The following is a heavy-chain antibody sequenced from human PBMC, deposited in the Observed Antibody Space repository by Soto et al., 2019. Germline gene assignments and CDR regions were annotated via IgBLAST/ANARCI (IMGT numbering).Heavy chain of an antibody. J-gene: IGHJ6*02. CDR3: ARDPPLYYYDSSGYRPYGMDV. Sequence: GASVKVSCKASGGTFSSYAISWVRQAPGQGLEWMGGIIPIFGTANYAQKFQGRVTITADESTSTAYMELSSLRSEDTAVHYCARDPPLYYYDSSGYRPYGMDVWGQGTTVTVSS. V-gene: IGHV1-69*13. CDR2: IIPIFGTA. D-gene: IGHD3-22*01. CDR1: GGTFSSYA.